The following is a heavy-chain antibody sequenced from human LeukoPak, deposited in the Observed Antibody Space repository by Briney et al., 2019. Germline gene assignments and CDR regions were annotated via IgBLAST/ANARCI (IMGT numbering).Heavy chain of an antibody. J-gene: IGHJ4*02. CDR1: GFKFSDHY. Sequence: GGSLRLSCAASGFKFSDHYIDWVRQAPGKGLEWVSAISGSGGSTYYADSVKGRFTISRDNSKNTLYLQMNSLRAEDTAVYYCAKDRLFGDYDYWGQGTLVTVSS. CDR3: AKDRLFGDYDY. D-gene: IGHD4-17*01. CDR2: ISGSGGST. V-gene: IGHV3-23*01.